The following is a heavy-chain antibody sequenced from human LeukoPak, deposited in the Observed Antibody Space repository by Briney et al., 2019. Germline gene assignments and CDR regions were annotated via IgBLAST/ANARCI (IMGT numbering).Heavy chain of an antibody. J-gene: IGHJ5*02. V-gene: IGHV5-51*01. D-gene: IGHD3-9*01. CDR1: GYSFTSYW. CDR3: ARLSLLTGYYPLDP. Sequence: GESLKISCKGSGYSFTSYWIGWVRQMPGKGLEWLGVIYPGDSDARYSPSFRGQVTISADKSISTAYLQWSSLKASDTAMYYCARLSLLTGYYPLDPWGQGTLVTVSS. CDR2: IYPGDSDA.